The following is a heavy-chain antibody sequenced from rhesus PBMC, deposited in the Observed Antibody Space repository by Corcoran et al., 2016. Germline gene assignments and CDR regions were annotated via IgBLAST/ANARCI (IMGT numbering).Heavy chain of an antibody. CDR2: SYGGSGST. CDR3: AKDDYQIDY. D-gene: IGHD4-11*01. CDR1: GGSISSYW. V-gene: IGHV4-147*01. J-gene: IGHJ4*01. Sequence: QVQLQESGPGVVKPSETLSLTCAVSGGSISSYWRGWIRPPPGKGLEWIGQSYGGSGSTRYNPSLKSRVTSSSDTSKNQFSLKLSSVTAADTAVYYCAKDDYQIDYWGQGVLVTVSS.